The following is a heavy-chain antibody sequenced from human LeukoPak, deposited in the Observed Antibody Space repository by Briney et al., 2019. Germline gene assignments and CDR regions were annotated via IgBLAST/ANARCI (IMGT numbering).Heavy chain of an antibody. Sequence: KTSETLSLTCTVSGGSISSSSYYWGWIRQPPGKGLEWIGNIYYSGSTYYNPSLQSRVAMSVDTSQNQFSLKLSSVTAADMAVYYCAREIAATGANYWGQGTLVTVSS. CDR1: GGSISSSSYY. D-gene: IGHD6-13*01. V-gene: IGHV4-39*02. CDR2: IYYSGST. J-gene: IGHJ4*02. CDR3: AREIAATGANY.